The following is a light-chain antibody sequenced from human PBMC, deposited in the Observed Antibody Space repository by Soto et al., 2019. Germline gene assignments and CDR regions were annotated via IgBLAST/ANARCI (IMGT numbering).Light chain of an antibody. Sequence: EIVLTQSPATLSLSPGERATLSCRASQSVSRYLAWYQQKPGQAPRLLIYGASSRATGIPDRFSGSGSGTDFTLTISRLEPEDFAVYYCQQYGSSPLTFGPGTKVDIK. CDR1: QSVSRY. CDR2: GAS. CDR3: QQYGSSPLT. J-gene: IGKJ3*01. V-gene: IGKV3-20*01.